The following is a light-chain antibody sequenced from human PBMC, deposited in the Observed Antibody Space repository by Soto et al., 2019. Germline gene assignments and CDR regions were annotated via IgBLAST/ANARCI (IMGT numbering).Light chain of an antibody. V-gene: IGKV1-5*03. CDR1: QYISNY. CDR2: TAS. CDR3: QQYSSSSWA. J-gene: IGKJ1*01. Sequence: DIQMTQSPSTLSASVGDRVTITCRAIQYISNYLAWYQQKPGKAPKLLIYTASTLESGVPSRFSGSGSGTELPLTISSLQPDDFGSYYCQQYSSSSWAFGQGTKVELK.